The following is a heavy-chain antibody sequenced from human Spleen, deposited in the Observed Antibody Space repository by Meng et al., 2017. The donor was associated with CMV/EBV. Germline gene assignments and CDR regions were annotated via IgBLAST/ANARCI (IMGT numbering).Heavy chain of an antibody. CDR2: SNYSGTT. CDR3: AKTGSGSGWNFDY. Sequence: SGDSVSSGFYYWTWIRQPPGKGLECIGYSNYSGTTYYNPSLKSRVTMSIDTSKNQFSLKLSSLTAADTAVYYCAKTGSGSGWNFDYWGQGALVTVSS. J-gene: IGHJ4*02. D-gene: IGHD6-19*01. CDR1: GDSVSSGFYY. V-gene: IGHV4-61*01.